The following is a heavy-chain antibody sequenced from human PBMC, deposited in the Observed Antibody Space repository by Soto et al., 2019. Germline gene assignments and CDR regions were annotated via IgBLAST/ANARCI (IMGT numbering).Heavy chain of an antibody. J-gene: IGHJ4*02. V-gene: IGHV3-21*01. Sequence: GGSLRLSCAASGFTFTRYSMNWVRQAPGKGLEWVSSISSTTNYIYYADSMKGRFTVSRDNAKNSGYLEMNSLSAEDTAVYYCARESEDLTSNFDYWGQGTLVTVSS. CDR2: ISSTTNYI. CDR1: GFTFTRYS. CDR3: ARESEDLTSNFDY.